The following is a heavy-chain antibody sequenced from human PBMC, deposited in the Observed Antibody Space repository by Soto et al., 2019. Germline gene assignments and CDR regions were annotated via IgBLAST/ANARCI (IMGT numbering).Heavy chain of an antibody. Sequence: QVQLVQSGAEVKKTGSSVKVSCKASGGTFSIYGFSWVRQAPGQGPEWIGGIIPILTTPNYAQKFQGRVTIVVDEDTTTVSMELSRLNFEDAAVYFCATSVGIAPSGEDGMDVWGQGTPVTVSS. CDR3: ATSVGIAPSGEDGMDV. CDR1: GGTFSIYG. D-gene: IGHD4-17*01. J-gene: IGHJ6*02. V-gene: IGHV1-69*01. CDR2: IIPILTTP.